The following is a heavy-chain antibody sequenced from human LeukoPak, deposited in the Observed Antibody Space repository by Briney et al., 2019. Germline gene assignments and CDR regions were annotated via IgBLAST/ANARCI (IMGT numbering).Heavy chain of an antibody. CDR3: ARIGDIVADGPHYYYHYGMDV. D-gene: IGHD5-12*01. J-gene: IGHJ6*02. CDR1: GFTFSSYW. V-gene: IGHV3-7*01. Sequence: PGGSLRLSCAASGFTFSSYWMSWVRQAPGKGLEWVANIKQDGSEKYYVDSVKGRFTISRDNAKNSLYLQMNSLRAEDTAVYYCARIGDIVADGPHYYYHYGMDVWGQGTTVTVSS. CDR2: IKQDGSEK.